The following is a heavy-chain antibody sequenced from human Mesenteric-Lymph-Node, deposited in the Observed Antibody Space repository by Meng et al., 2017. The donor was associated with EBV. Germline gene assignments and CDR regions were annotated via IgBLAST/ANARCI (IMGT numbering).Heavy chain of an antibody. J-gene: IGHJ4*02. D-gene: IGHD2-2*01. V-gene: IGHV4-34*01. CDR3: ARGVNPAY. CDR1: GGSFSGYY. Sequence: QGQLQQWGVGLLKPSETLSLPCAVYGGSFSGYYWTWIRQPPGKGLEWVGEINYRGSTNYNPSLKSRVTISVDTSKSQLHLKLSSVTAADTAVYYCARGVNPAYWGQGTLVTVSS. CDR2: INYRGST.